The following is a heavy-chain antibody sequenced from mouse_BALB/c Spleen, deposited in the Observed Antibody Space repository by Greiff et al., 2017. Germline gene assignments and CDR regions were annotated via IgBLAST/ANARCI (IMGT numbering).Heavy chain of an antibody. D-gene: IGHD1-1*01. CDR1: GYTFTSYW. CDR3: ARHGSSYLFAY. V-gene: IGHV14-1*02. Sequence: VQLQQSRAELAKPGASVKMSCKASGYTFTSYWMHWVKQRPEQGLEWIGWIDPENGNTIYDPKFQGKASITADTSSNTAYLQLSSLTSEDTAVYYCARHGSSYLFAYWGQGTLVTVSA. CDR2: IDPENGNT. J-gene: IGHJ3*01.